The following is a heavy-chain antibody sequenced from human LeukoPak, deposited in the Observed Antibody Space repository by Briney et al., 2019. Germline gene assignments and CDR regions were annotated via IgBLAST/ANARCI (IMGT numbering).Heavy chain of an antibody. J-gene: IGHJ5*02. CDR1: GFTFSDYY. CDR3: ARGLAANDWFDP. Sequence: GGSLRLSCAASGFTFSDYYMNWIRQAPGKGLEWLSYISASSGTRYYADSVKGRFTISRDNAKNSLYLQMNSLRAEDTAVYYCARGLAANDWFDPWGQGTLVTVSS. D-gene: IGHD2-15*01. V-gene: IGHV3-11*01. CDR2: ISASSGTR.